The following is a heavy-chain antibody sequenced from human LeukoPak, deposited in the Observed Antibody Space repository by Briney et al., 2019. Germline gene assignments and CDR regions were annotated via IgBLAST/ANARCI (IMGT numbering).Heavy chain of an antibody. Sequence: PGGSLRLSCAASGFIFSSYGMHWVRQAPDKGLEWVAFIRYDGSRKYYADSVKGRFTISRDNAKNSLYLQMNSLRAEDTAVYYCATGAFDIWGQGTMVTVSS. CDR1: GFIFSSYG. CDR2: IRYDGSRK. CDR3: ATGAFDI. V-gene: IGHV3-30*02. J-gene: IGHJ3*02.